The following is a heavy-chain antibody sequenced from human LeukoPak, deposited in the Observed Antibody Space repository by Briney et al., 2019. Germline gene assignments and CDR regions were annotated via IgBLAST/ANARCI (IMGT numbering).Heavy chain of an antibody. Sequence: SETLSLTCTVSGGSISSSSYYWGWIRQPPGKGLEWIGSIYYSGSTYYNPSLKSRVTISVDTSKNQFSLKLSSVTAADTAVYYCAREHYDILTGYYEGFDCWGQGIPVTVSS. CDR3: AREHYDILTGYYEGFDC. CDR1: GGSISSSSYY. CDR2: IYYSGST. D-gene: IGHD3-9*01. V-gene: IGHV4-39*07. J-gene: IGHJ4*02.